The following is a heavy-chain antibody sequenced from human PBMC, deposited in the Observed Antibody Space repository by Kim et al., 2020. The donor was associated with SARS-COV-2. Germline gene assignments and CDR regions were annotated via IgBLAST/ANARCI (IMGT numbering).Heavy chain of an antibody. D-gene: IGHD6-19*01. CDR1: GYFFNTYD. V-gene: IGHV1-8*02. CDR2: VTPSTGNT. J-gene: IGHJ5*01. Sequence: ASVKVSCMASGYFFNTYDINWVRQASGQGLEWLGWVTPSTGNTGYAQKFQGRVTVTRDTSIRTAYMELSNLRYEDTAVYYCARTTTGWPKWFDSWGQGTLVTVSS. CDR3: ARTTTGWPKWFDS.